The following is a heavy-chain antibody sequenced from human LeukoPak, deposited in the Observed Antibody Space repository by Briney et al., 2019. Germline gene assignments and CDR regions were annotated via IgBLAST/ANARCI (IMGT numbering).Heavy chain of an antibody. Sequence: PGGSLRLYCAASGFTFSSFAMSWVRQAPGKGLEWVSAISGSGGYTYYADSVKGRFTISRDNAKNSLYLQMNSLRAEDTAVYYCARDLMTYYDSSGYYLGYWGQGTLVAVSS. J-gene: IGHJ4*02. V-gene: IGHV3-23*01. CDR1: GFTFSSFA. CDR3: ARDLMTYYDSSGYYLGY. D-gene: IGHD3-22*01. CDR2: ISGSGGYT.